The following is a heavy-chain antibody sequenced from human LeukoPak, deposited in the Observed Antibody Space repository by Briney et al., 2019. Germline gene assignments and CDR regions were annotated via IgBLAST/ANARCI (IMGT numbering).Heavy chain of an antibody. D-gene: IGHD4-23*01. CDR2: INPNSGGT. V-gene: IGHV1-2*02. J-gene: IGHJ3*02. CDR3: AREHDSGGKGVDM. Sequence: ASVKVSCKASGGTFSSYAISWVRQAPGQGLEWMGWINPNSGGTNYAQKFQGRITMTRDTSISTAYMEMRRLRSDDTAVYYCAREHDSGGKGVDMWGQGTMVTVSS. CDR1: GGTFSSYA.